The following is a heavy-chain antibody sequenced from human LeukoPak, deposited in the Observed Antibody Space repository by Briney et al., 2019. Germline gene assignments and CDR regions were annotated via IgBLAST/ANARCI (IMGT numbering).Heavy chain of an antibody. CDR2: ISEDGSEK. Sequence: PGRSLRLSCAASGFSFSSYWMTWVRQAPGKGLEWMASISEDGSEKCYVDSVRGRFTISRDNAKNSLYLQMTTLRVEDTAVYYCARGRDYCSAGSCYRSHWYFDLWGRGTLVTVSS. J-gene: IGHJ2*01. V-gene: IGHV3-7*01. D-gene: IGHD2-15*01. CDR1: GFSFSSYW. CDR3: ARGRDYCSAGSCYRSHWYFDL.